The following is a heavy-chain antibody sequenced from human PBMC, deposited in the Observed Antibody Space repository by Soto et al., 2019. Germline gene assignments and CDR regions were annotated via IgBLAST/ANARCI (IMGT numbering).Heavy chain of an antibody. Sequence: QVQLVQSGAVVKKPGSSVKVSCKASGGTFSSYAISWVRQAPGQGLEWMGGIIPIFGTGTYAQKFQGRVTITADESTSTAYMELSRLRSEDTPVYYCARHVPAAGYYYGMDVWGQGTTVTVAS. CDR2: IIPIFGTG. V-gene: IGHV1-69*12. CDR3: ARHVPAAGYYYGMDV. CDR1: GGTFSSYA. J-gene: IGHJ6*02. D-gene: IGHD2-2*01.